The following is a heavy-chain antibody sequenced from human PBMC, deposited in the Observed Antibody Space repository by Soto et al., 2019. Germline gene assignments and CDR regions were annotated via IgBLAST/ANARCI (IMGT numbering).Heavy chain of an antibody. J-gene: IGHJ6*02. CDR2: IYYNGNA. CDR3: GGAYTSSYYPAIYYYGVDV. D-gene: IGHD2-2*01. CDR1: GGSISSRGDY. Sequence: QLQLQESGPGLVKPSETLSLTCFVSGGSISSRGDYWVWIRQSPGKGLEWIGNIYYNGNAYYNPSFKSRCTISVDTSKNQFSLKLNSVTAADTAVYYCGGAYTSSYYPAIYYYGVDVWGQGTAVSVS. V-gene: IGHV4-39*07.